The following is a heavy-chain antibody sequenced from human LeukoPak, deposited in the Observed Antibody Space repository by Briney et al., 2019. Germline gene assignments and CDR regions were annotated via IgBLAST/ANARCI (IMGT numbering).Heavy chain of an antibody. D-gene: IGHD2-2*02. CDR1: GFTSSSYG. Sequence: GGSLRLSCAASGFTSSSYGMHWVRQAPGKGLEWVAVIWYDGSNKYYADSVKGRFTISRDNSKNTLYLQMNSLRAEDTAVYYCARAIYCSSTSCYSDYYYYYGMDVWGQGTTVTVSS. CDR2: IWYDGSNK. CDR3: ARAIYCSSTSCYSDYYYYYGMDV. V-gene: IGHV3-33*01. J-gene: IGHJ6*02.